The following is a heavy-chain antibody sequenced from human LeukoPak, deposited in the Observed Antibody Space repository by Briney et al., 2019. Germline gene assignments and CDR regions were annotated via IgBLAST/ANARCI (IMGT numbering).Heavy chain of an antibody. CDR3: ARLPAGNY. J-gene: IGHJ4*02. D-gene: IGHD2-2*01. Sequence: SETLSLTCTVSGSSISSYYWSWIRQPPGKGLEWIGYIYYSGSTNYNPSLKSRVTISVDTSKNQFSLKLSSVTAADTAVYYCARLPAGNYWGQGTLVTVSS. CDR2: IYYSGST. CDR1: GSSISSYY. V-gene: IGHV4-59*08.